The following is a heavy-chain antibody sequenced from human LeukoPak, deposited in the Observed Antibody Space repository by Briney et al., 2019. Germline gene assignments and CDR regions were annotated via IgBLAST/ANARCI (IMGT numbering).Heavy chain of an antibody. CDR3: ARGGYSYGYVEDAFDI. CDR1: GYSINTAYY. V-gene: IGHV4-38-2*01. D-gene: IGHD5-18*01. Sequence: SETLSLTCAVSGYSINTAYYWGWIRQPPGKGLEWIGSMYRSGTTYYNPSLKSRATIALDTSKNQFSLKLSSVTAADTAVYYCARGGYSYGYVEDAFDIWGQGTMVTVSS. CDR2: MYRSGTT. J-gene: IGHJ3*02.